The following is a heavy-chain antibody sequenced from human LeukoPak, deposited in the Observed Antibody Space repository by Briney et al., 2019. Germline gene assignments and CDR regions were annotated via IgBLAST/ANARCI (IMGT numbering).Heavy chain of an antibody. V-gene: IGHV6-1*01. Sequence: SQTLSLTCAISGDSVSSTSVTWNWIRQSPSRGLEWLGRTYYRSKWYNDCAVSVKSRITINPDTSKNQFSLQLNSVTPEDTAVYYCARVRGGYFDYWGQGTLVTVSS. CDR1: GDSVSSTSVT. CDR2: TYYRSKWYN. CDR3: ARVRGGYFDY. J-gene: IGHJ4*02.